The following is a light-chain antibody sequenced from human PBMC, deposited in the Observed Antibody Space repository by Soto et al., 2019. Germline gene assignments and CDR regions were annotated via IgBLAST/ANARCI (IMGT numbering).Light chain of an antibody. CDR1: QSVSSSY. Sequence: ENVLTQSPGTLSLSPGERATLSCRASQSVSSSYLAWYQQKPGQAPRLLIYGASSRATGIPDRFSGSGSGTDFTLTISRLEPEDFAEYYCQQYGSSPPLTFCGGTKVDI. CDR3: QQYGSSPPLT. J-gene: IGKJ4*01. CDR2: GAS. V-gene: IGKV3-20*01.